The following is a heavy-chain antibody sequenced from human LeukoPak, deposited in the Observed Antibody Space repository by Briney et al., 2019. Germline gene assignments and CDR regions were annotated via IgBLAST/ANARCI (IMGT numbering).Heavy chain of an antibody. D-gene: IGHD3-10*01. Sequence: SETLSFNCTVSGGSISSYYWSWIRQPPGKGLEWIGYIYYSGSTNYNPSLKSRVTISLDTSKNQFSLKLSSVTAADTAVYYCARVGLRGVIILWFDPWGQGTLVTVSS. V-gene: IGHV4-59*01. J-gene: IGHJ5*02. CDR1: GGSISSYY. CDR3: ARVGLRGVIILWFDP. CDR2: IYYSGST.